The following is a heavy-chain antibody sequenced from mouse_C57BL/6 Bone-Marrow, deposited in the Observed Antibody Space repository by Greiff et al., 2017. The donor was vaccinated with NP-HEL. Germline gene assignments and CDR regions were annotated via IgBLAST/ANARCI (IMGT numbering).Heavy chain of an antibody. CDR3: VRGFDYDDDWYFDV. CDR2: IYPGSGST. J-gene: IGHJ1*03. Sequence: QVQLKQPGAELVKPGASVKMSCKASGYTFTSYWITWVKQRPGKGLEWIGDIYPGSGSTNSNEKFKSKATLTVDTSSSTAYMPLSSLTSEDSAVSSCVRGFDYDDDWYFDVWGTGTTVTVSS. V-gene: IGHV1-55*01. CDR1: GYTFTSYW. D-gene: IGHD2-4*01.